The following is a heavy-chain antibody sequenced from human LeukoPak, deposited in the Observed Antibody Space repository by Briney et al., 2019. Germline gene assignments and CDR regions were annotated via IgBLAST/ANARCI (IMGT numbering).Heavy chain of an antibody. D-gene: IGHD2-21*02. CDR1: GFTFSSYA. Sequence: GGSLRLSCAASGFTFSSYAMSWVRQAPGKGLEWVSAISGSGGSTYYADSVKGRFTISRDNSKNTLYLQTNSLRAEDTAVYYCAKEPRLCGGDCFSLLDNWGQGTLVSVSS. CDR2: ISGSGGST. J-gene: IGHJ4*02. CDR3: AKEPRLCGGDCFSLLDN. V-gene: IGHV3-23*01.